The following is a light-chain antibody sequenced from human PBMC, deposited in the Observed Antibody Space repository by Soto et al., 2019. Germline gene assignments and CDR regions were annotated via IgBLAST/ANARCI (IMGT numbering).Light chain of an antibody. CDR1: QSISSY. CDR2: AAS. CDR3: QQANSFPLT. J-gene: IGKJ4*01. Sequence: IQMTQSASSLSASVRYRVTITCRASQSISSYLNWYQQKPGKAPKLLIYAASSLQSGVPSRFSGSGSGTDFTLTISSLQPEDFATYYCQQANSFPLTFGGGTKVDIK. V-gene: IGKV1-39*01.